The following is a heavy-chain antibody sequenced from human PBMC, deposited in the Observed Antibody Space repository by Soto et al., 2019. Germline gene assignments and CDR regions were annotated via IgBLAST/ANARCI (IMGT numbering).Heavy chain of an antibody. CDR2: ISYDGSNK. Sequence: GGSLRLSCAASGFTFSSYGMHWVRQAPGKGLEWVAVISYDGSNKYYADSVKGRFTISRDNSKNTLYLQMNSLRAEDTAVYYCAKDDGYSYGSFDYWGRGTLVTVSS. V-gene: IGHV3-30*18. CDR1: GFTFSSYG. D-gene: IGHD5-18*01. CDR3: AKDDGYSYGSFDY. J-gene: IGHJ4*02.